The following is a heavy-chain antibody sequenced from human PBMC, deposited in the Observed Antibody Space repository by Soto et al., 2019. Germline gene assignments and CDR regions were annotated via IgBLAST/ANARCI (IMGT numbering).Heavy chain of an antibody. J-gene: IGHJ4*02. CDR1: GFTFSSYA. Sequence: EVKLLESGGGLVQPGGSLRLSCAASGFTFSSYAMNWVRQAPGKGLEWVSAISGSAATTHFADSVKGRFTISRDNSKNTLYLQMNILRAEDTAVYYCARDRSYYDSSGSYSPPYWGQGTLVTVSS. V-gene: IGHV3-23*01. CDR2: ISGSAATT. D-gene: IGHD3-22*01. CDR3: ARDRSYYDSSGSYSPPY.